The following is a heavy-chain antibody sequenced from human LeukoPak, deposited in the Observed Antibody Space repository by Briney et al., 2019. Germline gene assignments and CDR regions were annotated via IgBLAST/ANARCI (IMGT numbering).Heavy chain of an antibody. D-gene: IGHD3-3*01. CDR2: ISGSGDYT. CDR3: AKDGSYDFWSDSVIDY. V-gene: IGHV3-23*01. CDR1: GFTLSNFG. J-gene: IGHJ4*02. Sequence: SGGSLRLSCAASGFTLSNFGMHWVRQAPGKGLEWVSAISGSGDYTYYADSVKGRFSISRDSSKNTLYLQMHSLRAEDTAVYYCAKDGSYDFWSDSVIDYWGQGTLVTVSS.